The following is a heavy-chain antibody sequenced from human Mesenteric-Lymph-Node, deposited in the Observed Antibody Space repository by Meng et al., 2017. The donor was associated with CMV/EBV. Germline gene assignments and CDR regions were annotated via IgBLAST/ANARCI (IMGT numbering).Heavy chain of an antibody. D-gene: IGHD2-2*01. J-gene: IGHJ6*02. Sequence: GGSLRLSCTASGFIFGDYAMSWVRQAPGKGLEWIGFIRKKTYGGTAEYAASVKGRFTISRDDSKSIAYLQMNSLKIDDTAVYYCIRDDVLEVPAANAMDVWGQGTTVTVSS. CDR2: IRKKTYGGTA. CDR1: GFIFGDYA. V-gene: IGHV3-49*04. CDR3: IRDDVLEVPAANAMDV.